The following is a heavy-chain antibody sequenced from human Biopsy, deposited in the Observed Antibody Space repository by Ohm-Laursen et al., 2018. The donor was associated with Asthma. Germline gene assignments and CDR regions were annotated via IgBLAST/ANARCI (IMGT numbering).Heavy chain of an antibody. CDR2: INPNGGAT. J-gene: IGHJ5*02. Sequence: ASVKVSCKASVYTFIGYHLHWVRQAPGEGLEWMGRINPNGGATIYAQKFQGRVTMTRDTSISTAYMELSRLTSDDTAVYYCARVQKSPGDRWFDPWGQGTLVTVSS. V-gene: IGHV1-2*06. D-gene: IGHD7-27*01. CDR3: ARVQKSPGDRWFDP. CDR1: VYTFIGYH.